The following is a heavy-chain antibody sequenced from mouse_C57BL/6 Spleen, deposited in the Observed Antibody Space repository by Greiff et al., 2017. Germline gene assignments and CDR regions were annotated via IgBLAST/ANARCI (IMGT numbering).Heavy chain of an antibody. Sequence: VKLQESGAELARPGASVKLSCKASGYTFTSYGISWVKQRTGQGLEWIGEIYPRSGNTYYNEKFKGKATLTADKSSSTAYMELRSLTSEDSAVYFCARGGYGSSYDWYFDVWGTGTTVTVSS. CDR1: GYTFTSYG. CDR2: IYPRSGNT. J-gene: IGHJ1*03. V-gene: IGHV1-81*01. D-gene: IGHD1-1*01. CDR3: ARGGYGSSYDWYFDV.